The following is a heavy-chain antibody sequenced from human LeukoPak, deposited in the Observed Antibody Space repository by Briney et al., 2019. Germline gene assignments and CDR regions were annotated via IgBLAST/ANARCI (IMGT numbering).Heavy chain of an antibody. D-gene: IGHD3-3*02. V-gene: IGHV3-21*04. J-gene: IGHJ3*02. CDR1: GFTFSSYS. Sequence: GGSLRLSCAASGFTFSSYSMNWVRQAPGKGLEWVSSISSSSSYIYYADSVKGRFTISRDTSKSTLYLQMNSLRAEDTAVYYCARDVFSNDAFDIWGQGTMVTVSS. CDR3: ARDVFSNDAFDI. CDR2: ISSSSSYI.